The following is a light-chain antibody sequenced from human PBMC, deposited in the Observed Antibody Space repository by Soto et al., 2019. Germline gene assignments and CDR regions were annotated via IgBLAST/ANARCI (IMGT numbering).Light chain of an antibody. J-gene: IGLJ1*01. Sequence: QSVLTQSPSVSGTPGQRVTISCSGSSSNIGSNIVNWYQELPGRAPRLLIYTNDTRPSGVPDRISGSKSGTTASLAISGLQSEDETDYYCSAWDDSLSEYVFGTGTKVTVL. CDR3: SAWDDSLSEYV. CDR1: SSNIGSNI. V-gene: IGLV1-44*01. CDR2: TND.